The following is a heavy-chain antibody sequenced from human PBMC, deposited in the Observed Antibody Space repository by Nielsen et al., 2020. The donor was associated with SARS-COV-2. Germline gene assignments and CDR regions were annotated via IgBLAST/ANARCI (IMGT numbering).Heavy chain of an antibody. Sequence: GGSLRLSCAASGFSFSDYAIHWVRQAPGKGLEWVAVISYDGSEKYYGDSVKGRLTISRDNSKNTLYLGVNSLRPEDTAVYFCGRAFDIWGQGTMVTVSS. CDR2: ISYDGSEK. J-gene: IGHJ3*02. V-gene: IGHV3-30*04. CDR1: GFSFSDYA. CDR3: GRAFDI.